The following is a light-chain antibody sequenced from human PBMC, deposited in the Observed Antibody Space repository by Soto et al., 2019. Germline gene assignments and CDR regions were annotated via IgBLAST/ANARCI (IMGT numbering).Light chain of an antibody. V-gene: IGKV2D-29*02. CDR2: EVS. CDR1: QSLLQITGETF. Sequence: DVVMTQSPLSLSVTPGQRASISCKSSQSLLQITGETFLFWYLQKPGQSQQLLIYEVSTRVSGVPDRFSGSGSGTAFTLEISRVETDDVGIYYCMQSTRLPPTFGQGTRLGIE. J-gene: IGKJ5*01. CDR3: MQSTRLPPT.